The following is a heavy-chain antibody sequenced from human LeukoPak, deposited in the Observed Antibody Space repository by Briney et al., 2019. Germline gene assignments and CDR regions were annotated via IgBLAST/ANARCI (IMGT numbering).Heavy chain of an antibody. D-gene: IGHD2-21*01. CDR3: VAGLWC. CDR1: GFTVSSNY. V-gene: IGHV3-53*01. J-gene: IGHJ4*02. Sequence: GGSLRLSCAASGFTVSSNYMSWVRQAPGEGLEWVSIIDSGGSTYCADSVKGRFTISRDNSKNTLYLQMNSLRAEDAAVYYCVAGLWCWGQGTLVTVSS. CDR2: IDSGGST.